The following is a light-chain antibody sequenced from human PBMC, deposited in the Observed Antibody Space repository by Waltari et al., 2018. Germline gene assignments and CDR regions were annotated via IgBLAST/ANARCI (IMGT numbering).Light chain of an antibody. CDR2: GAS. CDR3: QKYGTLPAT. J-gene: IGKJ1*01. Sequence: EIVLTQSPGTLSLSPEERATLSCRASQSVSRWLAWYQQKPGQPPRLLIYGASSRATGIPDRFSGSGSGTDFSLTISRLEPEDSAVYYCQKYGTLPATFGQGTKVEVK. CDR1: QSVSRW. V-gene: IGKV3-20*01.